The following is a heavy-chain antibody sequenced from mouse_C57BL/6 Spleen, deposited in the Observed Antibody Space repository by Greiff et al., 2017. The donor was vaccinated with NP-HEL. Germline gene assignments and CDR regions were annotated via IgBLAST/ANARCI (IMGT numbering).Heavy chain of an antibody. CDR1: GYTFTSYG. CDR2: IYPRSGNT. CDR3: ARWLLERWFAY. Sequence: VQLQQSGAELARPGASVKLSCKASGYTFTSYGISWVKQRTGQGLEWIGEIYPRSGNTYYNEKFKGKATLTADKSSSTAYMELRSLTSQDSAVYFCARWLLERWFAYWGQGTLVTVSA. D-gene: IGHD2-3*01. V-gene: IGHV1-81*01. J-gene: IGHJ3*01.